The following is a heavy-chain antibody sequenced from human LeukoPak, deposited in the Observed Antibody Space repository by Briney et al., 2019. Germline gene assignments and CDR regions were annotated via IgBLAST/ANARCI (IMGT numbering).Heavy chain of an antibody. V-gene: IGHV3-30*18. D-gene: IGHD4-17*01. CDR2: ISYDGSNK. J-gene: IGHJ6*02. Sequence: PGRSLRLYCAASGFTFSSYGMHWVRQAPGKGLEWVAVISYDGSNKYYADSVKGRVTISRDNYKNTLYLQMNSLRAEDTAVYYCAKDRNGAATGTTVTAHYYGMDVWGQGTTVTVSS. CDR1: GFTFSSYG. CDR3: AKDRNGAATGTTVTAHYYGMDV.